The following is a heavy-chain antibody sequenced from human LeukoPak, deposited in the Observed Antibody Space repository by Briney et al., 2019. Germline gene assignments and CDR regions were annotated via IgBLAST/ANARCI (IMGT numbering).Heavy chain of an antibody. Sequence: GGSLRLSCAASGFSFSDYEMNWVRQAPGKGLEWLSHIDISGNTIHYADSVEGRFTISRDNAKNSVYLEMTSLRDEGTALYYCAKDATAVPGTFYMDVWGKGTTVTISS. CDR2: IDISGNTI. CDR1: GFSFSDYE. J-gene: IGHJ6*03. D-gene: IGHD6-19*01. V-gene: IGHV3-48*03. CDR3: AKDATAVPGTFYMDV.